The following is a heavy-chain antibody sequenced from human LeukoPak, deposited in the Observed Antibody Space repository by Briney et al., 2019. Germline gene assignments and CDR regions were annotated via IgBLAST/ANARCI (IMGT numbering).Heavy chain of an antibody. Sequence: GGSLRLSSAASGFTFSSYAMSWVRQAPGKGLEWVSAITGSGSTTYYADSVKGRFTFSRDNSKNTLYLQMNSLRAEDTAVYYCAKDYGDYFLNFDYWGQGTLLTVSS. V-gene: IGHV3-23*01. CDR2: ITGSGSTT. CDR3: AKDYGDYFLNFDY. D-gene: IGHD4-17*01. CDR1: GFTFSSYA. J-gene: IGHJ4*02.